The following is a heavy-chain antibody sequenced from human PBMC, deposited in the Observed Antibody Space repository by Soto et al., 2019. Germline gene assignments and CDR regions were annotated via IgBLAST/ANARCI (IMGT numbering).Heavy chain of an antibody. D-gene: IGHD3-22*01. CDR3: ARGGYYYENSGQNAYDY. CDR2: IYYGGST. Sequence: KPSETLSLTCTVSGGSISSGGYYWSWIRQHPGKGLEWIGYIYYGGSTYYNPSLKSRATISGDTSKNQFSLKLSSVTAADTAVYYCARGGYYYENSGQNAYDYWGQGILVTV. CDR1: GGSISSGGYY. J-gene: IGHJ4*01. V-gene: IGHV4-31*03.